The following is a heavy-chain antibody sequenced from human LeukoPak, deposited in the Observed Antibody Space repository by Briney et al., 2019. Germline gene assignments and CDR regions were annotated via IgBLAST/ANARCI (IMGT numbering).Heavy chain of an antibody. Sequence: SETLSLTCAVYGGSFSGYYWSWIRQPPGKGLVWIGEINHSGSTNYNPSLKSRVTISVDTSKNQFSLKLSSVTAADTAVYYCARAMRYYYDSSGLYYWGQGTLVTVSS. CDR1: GGSFSGYY. CDR3: ARAMRYYYDSSGLYY. J-gene: IGHJ4*02. D-gene: IGHD3-22*01. CDR2: INHSGST. V-gene: IGHV4-34*01.